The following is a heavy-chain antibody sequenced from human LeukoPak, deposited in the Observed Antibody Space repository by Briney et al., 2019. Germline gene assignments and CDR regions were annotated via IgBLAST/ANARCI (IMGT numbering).Heavy chain of an antibody. CDR1: GFTFSSYS. CDR2: ISSSSSYI. J-gene: IGHJ6*02. Sequence: PGGSLRLSCAASGFTFSSYSMNWVRQAPGKGLEWVSSISSSSSYIYYAGSVKGRFTISRDNAKNSLYLQMNSLRAEDTAVYYCARICSSTSCYPYYYYYGMDVWGQGTTVTVSS. V-gene: IGHV3-21*01. CDR3: ARICSSTSCYPYYYYYGMDV. D-gene: IGHD2-2*01.